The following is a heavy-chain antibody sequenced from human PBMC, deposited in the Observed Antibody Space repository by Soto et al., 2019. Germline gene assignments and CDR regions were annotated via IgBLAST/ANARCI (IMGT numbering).Heavy chain of an antibody. CDR3: AESPSYYYDSSGYQSTPLYYYGMDV. J-gene: IGHJ6*02. V-gene: IGHV3-23*01. CDR2: ISGSGGST. CDR1: GFTFSSYA. D-gene: IGHD3-22*01. Sequence: GGSLRLSCAASGFTFSSYAMSWVRQAPGKGLEWVSAISGSGGSTYYADSVKGRFTISRDNSKNTLYLQMNSLRAEDTAVYYCAESPSYYYDSSGYQSTPLYYYGMDVWGQGTTVTVSS.